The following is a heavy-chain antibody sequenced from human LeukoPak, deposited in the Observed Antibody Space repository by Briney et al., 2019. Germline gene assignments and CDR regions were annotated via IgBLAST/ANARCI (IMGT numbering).Heavy chain of an antibody. J-gene: IGHJ3*02. D-gene: IGHD3-22*01. V-gene: IGHV3-53*01. CDR3: AREDPYDSSGSDSDAFDI. CDR2: IYGDDNA. CDR1: GFTVSSTY. Sequence: GGSLRLSCAASGFTVSSTYMAWVRQAPGKGLQWVSFIYGDDNAFYADSVKGRFTISRGNSNNTLYLQMNSLRAEDTAVYYCAREDPYDSSGSDSDAFDIWGQGTMVSVSS.